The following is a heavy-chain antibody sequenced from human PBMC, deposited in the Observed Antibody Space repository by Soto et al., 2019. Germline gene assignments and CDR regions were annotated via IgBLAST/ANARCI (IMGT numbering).Heavy chain of an antibody. CDR3: AKDRQFRSYYESAGHYNN. J-gene: IGHJ4*02. CDR2: ISGSGAIT. Sequence: EVQLLESGGGLVQPVGSLRLSCVASGFTFKNYDMRWVRQAPGKGLEWVSGISGSGAITYYADSVRGRFTISRDNSKNTLYLQLNSLGAEDTAIYYCAKDRQFRSYYESAGHYNNWGQGTLVTVSS. D-gene: IGHD3-9*01. CDR1: GFTFKNYD. V-gene: IGHV3-23*01.